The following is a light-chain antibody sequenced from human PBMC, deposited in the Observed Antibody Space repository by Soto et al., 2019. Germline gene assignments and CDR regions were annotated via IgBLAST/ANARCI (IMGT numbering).Light chain of an antibody. CDR2: GAS. Sequence: EVEMTQSPATLSVSPGERATLSCRASQSVSRNLAWYQQKPGQAPRLLIHGASTRATDIPARFSGSGSGTEFTLTINSLQSEDFAVYYCQQYNNWPPITLGQGTRLELK. V-gene: IGKV3-15*01. CDR1: QSVSRN. CDR3: QQYNNWPPIT. J-gene: IGKJ5*01.